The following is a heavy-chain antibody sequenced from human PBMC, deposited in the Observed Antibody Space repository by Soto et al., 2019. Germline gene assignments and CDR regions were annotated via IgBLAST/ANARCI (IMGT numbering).Heavy chain of an antibody. CDR3: ARRPYLSAYSFDY. CDR1: GFSLSTPGVG. V-gene: IGHV2-5*02. J-gene: IGHJ4*02. D-gene: IGHD3-10*01. Sequence: QITLKESGPTLLKPTETLTLTCTFSGFSLSTPGVGVGWLRQPPGETLEWLALIFWDDDQRYSPSLKTRVTVTKDTSKSQVVVTITNMAPVDTAPDYFARRPYLSAYSFDYRGQGTLVTVSS. CDR2: IFWDDDQ.